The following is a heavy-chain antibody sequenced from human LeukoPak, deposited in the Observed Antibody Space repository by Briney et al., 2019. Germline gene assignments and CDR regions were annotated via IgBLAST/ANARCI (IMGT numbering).Heavy chain of an antibody. D-gene: IGHD3-10*01. V-gene: IGHV4-59*01. Sequence: SETLSLTCTVSGGSISSYYWSWIRQPPGKGLEWIGYIYYSGSTNYNPSLKSRVTISVDTSKNQFSLKLSSVTAADTAVYYCARERGVRGYRYFDLWGRGTLVTVSS. CDR3: ARERGVRGYRYFDL. J-gene: IGHJ2*01. CDR2: IYYSGST. CDR1: GGSISSYY.